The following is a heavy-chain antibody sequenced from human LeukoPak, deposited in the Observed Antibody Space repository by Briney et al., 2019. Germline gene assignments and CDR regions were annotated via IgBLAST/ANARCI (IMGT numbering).Heavy chain of an antibody. Sequence: GRSLRLSCTASGFTFCEYALNWVRQAPGKGRERVGFIRSKGHSRTTEYAASVEGRFTISRDDSKSIAYLQMNSLKTEDTAVYYCSRAQTEVGAKYYFDYWGQGTLVTVSS. CDR2: IRSKGHSRTT. D-gene: IGHD1-26*01. CDR3: SRAQTEVGAKYYFDY. J-gene: IGHJ4*02. V-gene: IGHV3-49*04. CDR1: GFTFCEYA.